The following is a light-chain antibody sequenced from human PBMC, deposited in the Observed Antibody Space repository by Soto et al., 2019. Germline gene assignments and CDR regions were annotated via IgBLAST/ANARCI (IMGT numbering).Light chain of an antibody. V-gene: IGKV1-5*03. J-gene: IGKJ4*01. Sequence: DIQMTQSPSTLSASIGDRVTITCRASQSISSWLAWYQQKPGKAPKLLIYKASSLASGVPSRFSGSGSGTDFTLAISSLQADDFATYYFQQYKSYSLTFGGGTKVEIK. CDR2: KAS. CDR1: QSISSW. CDR3: QQYKSYSLT.